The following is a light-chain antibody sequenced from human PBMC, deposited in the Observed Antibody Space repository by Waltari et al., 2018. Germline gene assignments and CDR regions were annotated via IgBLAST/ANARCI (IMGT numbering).Light chain of an antibody. CDR3: QQYNNWPPQCS. CDR1: QNVHGN. Sequence: EIVMTQSPAILSVSPGETVILSCRASQNVHGNLAWYLQKPGQAPRLLIYGTAVRAPGVPDRFSGSGSGTEFTLAISSLQSEDFAHYYCQQYNNWPPQCSFGQGTKLEI. J-gene: IGKJ2*02. CDR2: GTA. V-gene: IGKV3-15*01.